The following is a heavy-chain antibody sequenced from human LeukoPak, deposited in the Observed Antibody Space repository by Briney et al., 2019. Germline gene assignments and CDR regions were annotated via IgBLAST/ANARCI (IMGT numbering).Heavy chain of an antibody. Sequence: GGSLRLSCAASGFTFSSHWMTWVPQAPGKGLEGVANIRQDGGEKYYADSVKGRFTISRDNAENPVFLQMNSLRAEDTAVYFCARDYEHSGYDYLPLYWGQGTLVTVSS. CDR2: IRQDGGEK. J-gene: IGHJ4*02. D-gene: IGHD5-12*01. CDR1: GFTFSSHW. CDR3: ARDYEHSGYDYLPLY. V-gene: IGHV3-7*01.